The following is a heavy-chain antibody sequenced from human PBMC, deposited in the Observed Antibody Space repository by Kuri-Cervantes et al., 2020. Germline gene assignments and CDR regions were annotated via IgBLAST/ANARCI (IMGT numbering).Heavy chain of an antibody. V-gene: IGHV1-3*01. CDR2: INAGNGNT. Sequence: ASVKVSCKASGYTFTSYAMNWVRQAPGQGLEWMGWINAGNGNTKYSQKFQGRVTITRDTSASTAYMELSSLRSEDTAVYYCARVRGVYSWFDPWGQGTLVTVSS. CDR1: GYTFTSYA. J-gene: IGHJ5*02. CDR3: ARVRGVYSWFDP. D-gene: IGHD3-10*01.